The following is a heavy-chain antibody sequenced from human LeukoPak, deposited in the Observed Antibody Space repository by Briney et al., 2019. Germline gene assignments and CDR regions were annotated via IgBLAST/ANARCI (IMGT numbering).Heavy chain of an antibody. CDR2: ISSRGSTI. CDR3: SNGGTVYYYGMDV. CDR1: GFTFSSYA. V-gene: IGHV3-48*04. Sequence: GGSLRLSCAASGFTFSSYAMSWVRQAPGKGLDWVVYISSRGSTIYYADSVKGRFTISRDNVKISLHLQMNSLRAEDTAVYYCSNGGTVYYYGMDVWGQGTTVTVSS. D-gene: IGHD1-1*01. J-gene: IGHJ6*02.